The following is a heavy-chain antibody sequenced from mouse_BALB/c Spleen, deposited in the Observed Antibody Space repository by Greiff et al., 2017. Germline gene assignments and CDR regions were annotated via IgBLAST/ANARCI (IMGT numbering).Heavy chain of an antibody. V-gene: IGHV5-6-3*01. J-gene: IGHJ4*01. CDR2: INSNGGST. CDR3: ARVGALYYYAMDY. CDR1: GFTFSSYG. D-gene: IGHD3-3*01. Sequence: EVHLVESGGGLVQPGGSLKLSCAASGFTFSSYGMSWVRQTPDKRLELVATINSNGGSTYYPDSVKGRFTISRDNAKNTLYLQMSSLKSEDTAMYYCARVGALYYYAMDYWGQGTSVTVSS.